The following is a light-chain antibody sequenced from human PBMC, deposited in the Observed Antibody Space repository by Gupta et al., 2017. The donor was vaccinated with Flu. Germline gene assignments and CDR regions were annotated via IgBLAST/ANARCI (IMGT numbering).Light chain of an antibody. J-gene: IGLJ3*02. V-gene: IGLV1-47*01. CDR3: ANWDDGGSAWV. CDR1: SSNIGSQY. Sequence: SVVTQPPSVSGPPGQGVSISCSGSSSNIGSQYVYWYQPLPGTAPKLLIYMNDQRPSAVPDRFSGSKSGASAALAIRGLRAEDEADYHCANWDDGGSAWVFGGGTKVTVL. CDR2: MND.